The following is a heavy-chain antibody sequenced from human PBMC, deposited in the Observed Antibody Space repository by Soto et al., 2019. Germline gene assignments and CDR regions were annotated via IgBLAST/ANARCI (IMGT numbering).Heavy chain of an antibody. CDR3: ARRPGYSASWGYFYYGMKI. CDR1: GYTFTNYG. D-gene: IGHD6-13*01. CDR2: INTYHGNT. Sequence: QVQLVQSGAELKKPGASVKVSCKASGYTFTNYGISWVRQAPGQGLEWMGWINTYHGNTKYAQKLQGRVTMTKDTSTSTAYMELTSLRSDDTAVYYCARRPGYSASWGYFYYGMKIWGQGTTVIVS. J-gene: IGHJ6*02. V-gene: IGHV1-18*01.